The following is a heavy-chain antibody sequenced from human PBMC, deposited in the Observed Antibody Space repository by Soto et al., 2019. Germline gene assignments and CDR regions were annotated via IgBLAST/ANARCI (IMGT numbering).Heavy chain of an antibody. J-gene: IGHJ4*02. CDR3: ARVGAYFGEFDYFDY. CDR1: GFTFSSYS. D-gene: IGHD3-10*01. CDR2: ISRNSDYI. V-gene: IGHV3-21*01. Sequence: VPLVESGGGLVKPGGSLRLSCAASGFTFSSYSMNWVRQAPGKGLEWVSSISRNSDYIYYSDSVKGRFIISRDNARTSLYLHMNSLRAEDTAVYYCARVGAYFGEFDYFDYWGQGALVTVSS.